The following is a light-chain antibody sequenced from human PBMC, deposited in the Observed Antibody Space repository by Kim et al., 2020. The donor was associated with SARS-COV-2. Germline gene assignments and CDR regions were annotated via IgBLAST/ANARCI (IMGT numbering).Light chain of an antibody. CDR1: KLGDKY. CDR2: QDS. J-gene: IGLJ1*01. V-gene: IGLV3-1*01. CDR3: QAWDSSTGGV. Sequence: YELTQPPSVSVSPGQTASITCSGDKLGDKYACWYQQKPGQSPVLVIYQDSKRPSGIPERFSGSNSGNTATLTISGTQAMDEADYYCQAWDSSTGGVFGT.